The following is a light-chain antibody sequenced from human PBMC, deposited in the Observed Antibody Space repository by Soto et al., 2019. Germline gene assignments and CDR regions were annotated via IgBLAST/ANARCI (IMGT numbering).Light chain of an antibody. Sequence: QMTQSPSTLSASVGDRVTTTFRASQGVNIWMAWYQQKPGRAPKLLIHRASILESGVPSRFSGSGSGTEFTLTISSLQPDDFATYYCQQYNVYGSFGPGTKVDI. CDR2: RAS. CDR3: QQYNVYGS. CDR1: QGVNIW. J-gene: IGKJ1*01. V-gene: IGKV1-5*03.